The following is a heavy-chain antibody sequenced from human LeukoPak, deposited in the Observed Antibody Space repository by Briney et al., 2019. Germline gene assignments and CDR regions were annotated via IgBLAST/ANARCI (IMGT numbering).Heavy chain of an antibody. CDR3: ARDPSLGFGELSIYGMDV. V-gene: IGHV3-30*02. CDR2: IRYDGSNK. CDR1: GFTFSSYG. Sequence: PGGSLRLSCAASGFTFSSYGMHWVRQAPGKGLEWVAFIRYDGSNKYYADSVKGRFTISRDNANNSLYLQINSLRAEDTAVYYCARDPSLGFGELSIYGMDVWGQGTTVTVSS. D-gene: IGHD3-10*01. J-gene: IGHJ6*02.